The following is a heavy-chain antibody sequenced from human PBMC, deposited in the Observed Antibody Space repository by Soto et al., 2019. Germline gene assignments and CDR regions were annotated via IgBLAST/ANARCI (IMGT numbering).Heavy chain of an antibody. D-gene: IGHD1-20*01. CDR3: AKEFHSWNYFDY. Sequence: PWGALRLSCAASVFTFSSYGMHWVRQAPGKGLEWVAVIWYDGSNKFYADSVKGRFTISRDNFRNTLYLQMNSLRAEDTAVYYCAKEFHSWNYFDYWGQGTLVTVSS. CDR1: VFTFSSYG. V-gene: IGHV3-30*02. J-gene: IGHJ4*02. CDR2: IWYDGSNK.